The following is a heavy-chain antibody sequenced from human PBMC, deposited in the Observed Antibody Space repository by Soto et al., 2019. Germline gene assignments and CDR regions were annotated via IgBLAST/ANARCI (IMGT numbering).Heavy chain of an antibody. CDR3: AKATATGGGAFDI. J-gene: IGHJ3*02. CDR1: GFTFSNYA. Sequence: QVQLVESGGGVVQPGRSLRLSCAASGFTFSNYAMHWVRQAPGKGLEWLAVIWHDGSDRYYADSVKGRFAISRDNSKNTLYLQVNSLRAEDTAVYYCAKATATGGGAFDICGQGTMVTVSS. CDR2: IWHDGSDR. V-gene: IGHV3-33*03. D-gene: IGHD2-8*02.